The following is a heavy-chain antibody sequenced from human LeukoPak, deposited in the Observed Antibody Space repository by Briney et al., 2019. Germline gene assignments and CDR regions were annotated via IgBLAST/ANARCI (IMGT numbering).Heavy chain of an antibody. CDR3: ARDHRTRGAFDI. D-gene: IGHD2-2*01. V-gene: IGHV3-7*01. CDR2: IKQDGSEK. J-gene: IGHJ3*02. Sequence: NIKQDGSEKYYVDSVKGRFTISRDNAKNSLYLQMNSLRAEDTAVYYCARDHRTRGAFDIWGQGTMVTVSS.